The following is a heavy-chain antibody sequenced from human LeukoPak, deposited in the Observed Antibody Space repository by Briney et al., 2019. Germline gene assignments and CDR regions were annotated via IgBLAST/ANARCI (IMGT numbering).Heavy chain of an antibody. CDR2: INHSGST. CDR1: GYSISSGYY. CDR3: ARLRRFGDLS. V-gene: IGHV4-38-2*02. D-gene: IGHD3-10*01. Sequence: SETLSLTCTVSGYSISSGYYWGWIRQPPGKGLEWIGEINHSGSTNYNPSLKSRVTISVDTSKNQFSLKLSSVTAADTAVYYCARLRRFGDLSWGQGTLVTVSS. J-gene: IGHJ4*02.